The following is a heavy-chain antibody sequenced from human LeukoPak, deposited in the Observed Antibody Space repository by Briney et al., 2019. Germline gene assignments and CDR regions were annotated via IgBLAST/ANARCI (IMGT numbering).Heavy chain of an antibody. CDR3: AREKYYYYGSGSFSYFDY. J-gene: IGHJ4*02. D-gene: IGHD3-10*01. Sequence: SVKVSFKASGGTFINYAISWVRQAPGQGLEWMGGIIPIFGTANYAQKFQGRVTITADESTSTAYMELSSLRSEDTAVYYCAREKYYYYGSGSFSYFDYWGQGTLVTVSS. CDR2: IIPIFGTA. V-gene: IGHV1-69*13. CDR1: GGTFINYA.